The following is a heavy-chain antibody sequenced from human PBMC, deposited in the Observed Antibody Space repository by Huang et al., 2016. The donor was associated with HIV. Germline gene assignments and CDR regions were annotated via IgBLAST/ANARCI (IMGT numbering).Heavy chain of an antibody. CDR2: INHSGST. V-gene: IGHV4-34*01. J-gene: IGHJ3*02. CDR1: GGSFSGYY. CDR3: ARERMMSWLDDHDAFDI. D-gene: IGHD1-1*01. Sequence: QVQLQQWGAGLLKPSETLSLTCAVYGGSFSGYYWSWIRQSPGKGLEWIGEINHSGSTHDNPSLKSRRTISVDTSKNQFSLKLSSVTAADTAVYYCARERMMSWLDDHDAFDIWGQGTMVTVSS.